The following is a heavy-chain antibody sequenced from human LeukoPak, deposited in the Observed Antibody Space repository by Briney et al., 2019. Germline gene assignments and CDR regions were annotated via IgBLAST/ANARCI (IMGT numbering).Heavy chain of an antibody. V-gene: IGHV1-18*01. J-gene: IGHJ3*02. CDR3: ARFPQLGVGIDFDI. CDR2: ISAYNGNT. CDR1: GYTFSNYG. Sequence: ASVKVSCKASGYTFSNYGVKWVRQAPGQGLEWMGWISAYNGNTDYAQNLQGRVTMTTDTSTSTAYMELRSLRSDDTAVYYCARFPQLGVGIDFDIWGQGTMVTVSS. D-gene: IGHD2-21*01.